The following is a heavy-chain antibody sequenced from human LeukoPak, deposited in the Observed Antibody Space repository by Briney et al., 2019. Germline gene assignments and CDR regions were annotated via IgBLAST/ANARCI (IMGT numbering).Heavy chain of an antibody. Sequence: PGGSLRLSCAASGFTFNNYAMSWVRQDPGKALEWVSAISGSGSSTYYADSVKGRFTISRDNSKNTLYLQMTSLRVDDTAVYYCAKDHITSWQIDFWGQGTMVTLSS. CDR3: AKDHITSWQIDF. J-gene: IGHJ4*02. V-gene: IGHV3-23*01. D-gene: IGHD2-2*01. CDR2: ISGSGSST. CDR1: GFTFNNYA.